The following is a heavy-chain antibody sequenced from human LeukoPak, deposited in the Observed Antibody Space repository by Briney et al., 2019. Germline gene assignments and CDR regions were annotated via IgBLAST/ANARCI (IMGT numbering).Heavy chain of an antibody. CDR1: GFTFSSYA. Sequence: GGSLRLSCAASGFTFSSYAMSWVRQAPGKGLEWVSVIYSGGSTYYADSVKGRFTISRDNSKNTLYLQMNSLRGDDTAVYYCATSPSDTSGFYYSYFDSWGQGTLVTVSS. D-gene: IGHD3-22*01. CDR2: IYSGGST. CDR3: ATSPSDTSGFYYSYFDS. J-gene: IGHJ4*02. V-gene: IGHV3-66*01.